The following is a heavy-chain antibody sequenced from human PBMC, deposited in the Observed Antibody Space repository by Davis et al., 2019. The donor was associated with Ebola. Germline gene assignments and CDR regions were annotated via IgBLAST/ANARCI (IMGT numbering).Heavy chain of an antibody. CDR1: GGSFSGYY. V-gene: IGHV4-34*01. CDR2: INHSGST. Sequence: SETLSLTCAVYGGSFSGYYWSWIRQPPGEGLEWIGEINHSGSTNYNPSLKSRVTISVDTSKNQFSLKLSSVTAADTAVYYCARKGDDYIWGSYRRPFDYWGQGTLVTVSS. J-gene: IGHJ4*02. CDR3: ARKGDDYIWGSYRRPFDY. D-gene: IGHD3-16*02.